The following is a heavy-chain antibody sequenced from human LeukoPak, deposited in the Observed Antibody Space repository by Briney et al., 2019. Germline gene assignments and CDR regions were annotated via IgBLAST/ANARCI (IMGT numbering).Heavy chain of an antibody. CDR1: GYTFTGYY. J-gene: IGHJ3*02. CDR3: ARGVVAIHSAFDS. V-gene: IGHV1-2*06. Sequence: GASVKVSCKASGYTFTGYYMHWVRQAPGHGLEWMGRINPNGGGTNYAQKFQGRVTMTRDTSISTAYMELSRLRSDDTSVYYCARGVVAIHSAFDSWGQGTMVTVSS. D-gene: IGHD3-22*01. CDR2: INPNGGGT.